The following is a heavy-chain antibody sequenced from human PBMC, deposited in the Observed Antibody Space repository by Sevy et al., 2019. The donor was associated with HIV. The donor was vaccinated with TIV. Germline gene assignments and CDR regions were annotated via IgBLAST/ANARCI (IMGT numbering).Heavy chain of an antibody. CDR1: GFNFRDYA. CDR2: LRRKGSGGAT. Sequence: GGSRRLACTASGFNFRDYAMAWFRRTPGKGLEGVGLLRRKGSGGATDYAASVKGRLTISRDDSRTIAYLDMNSLKTDDTAVYYCARDYDRRGGKYISFDPWGQGTLVTVSS. J-gene: IGHJ5*02. CDR3: ARDYDRRGGKYISFDP. D-gene: IGHD3-3*01. V-gene: IGHV3-49*03.